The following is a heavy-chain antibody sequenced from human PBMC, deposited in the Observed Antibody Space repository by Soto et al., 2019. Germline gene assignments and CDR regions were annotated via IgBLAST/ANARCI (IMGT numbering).Heavy chain of an antibody. Sequence: SETLSLTCRVSGDSISDTIYYWGWIRQPPGMGLEWIGSIHYSGSTQFHPSFKSRVTISVDTSKNEFSLRLRSVTADDSALYYCARGTGAYCDIDCSSRVFDYWGQGILVTVSS. CDR2: IHYSGST. D-gene: IGHD2-21*02. CDR3: ARGTGAYCDIDCSSRVFDY. CDR1: GDSISDTIYY. V-gene: IGHV4-39*07. J-gene: IGHJ4*02.